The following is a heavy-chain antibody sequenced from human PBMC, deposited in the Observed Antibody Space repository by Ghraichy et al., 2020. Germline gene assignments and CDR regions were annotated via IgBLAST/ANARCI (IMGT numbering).Heavy chain of an antibody. Sequence: GESLNISCAASGFTFSNAWMSWVRQAPGKGLEWVGRIKSKTDGGTTDYAAPVKGRFTISRDDSKNTLYLQMNYLKIDDAALYYCTTDSSSSLFDYWGQGTLVTVSS. CDR1: GFTFSNAW. V-gene: IGHV3-15*01. CDR2: IKSKTDGGTT. D-gene: IGHD6-13*01. CDR3: TTDSSSSLFDY. J-gene: IGHJ4*01.